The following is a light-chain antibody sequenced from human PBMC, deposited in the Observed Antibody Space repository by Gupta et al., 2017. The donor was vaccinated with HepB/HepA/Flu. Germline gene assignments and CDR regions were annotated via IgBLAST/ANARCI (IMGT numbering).Light chain of an antibody. CDR1: TGAVTSGPY. V-gene: IGLV7-46*01. J-gene: IGLJ3*02. CDR2: DTS. Sequence: QAVVTHEHSLTVSPGGTVTLTCGSSTGAVTSGPYHYWLQKTPGQDPRTLLYDTSNKHSRTPARFSGFHLGGKAALALSGAQAADEAEYYCVLSYSGAEVVGGGTKLTVL. CDR3: VLSYSGAEV.